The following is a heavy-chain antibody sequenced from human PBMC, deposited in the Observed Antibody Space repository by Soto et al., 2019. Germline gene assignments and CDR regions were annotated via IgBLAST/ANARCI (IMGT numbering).Heavy chain of an antibody. CDR2: ITPFNGNT. D-gene: IGHD6-19*01. CDR1: GYTFTYRY. J-gene: IGHJ4*02. V-gene: IGHV1-45*02. Sequence: SVKVSCKASGYTFTYRYLHWVRQAPGQALEWMGWITPFNGNTNYAQKFQDRVTITTDRSTSTAYMELRSLRSDDTAIYYCAKDSENSSGWYAYFDYWGQGTLVTVSS. CDR3: AKDSENSSGWYAYFDY.